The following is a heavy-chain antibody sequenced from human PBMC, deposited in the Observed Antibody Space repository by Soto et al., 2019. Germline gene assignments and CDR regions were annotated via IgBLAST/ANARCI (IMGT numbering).Heavy chain of an antibody. CDR2: INHSGST. CDR1: GGSFSGYY. J-gene: IGHJ4*02. V-gene: IGHV4-34*01. Sequence: SETLSLTCAVYGGSFSGYYWSWIRQPPGKGLEWIGEINHSGSTNYNPSLKSRVTISVDTSKNQFSLKLSSVTAADTAVYYCARSVDMATMGGYYFDYWGQGTLVTVSS. CDR3: ARSVDMATMGGYYFDY. D-gene: IGHD5-12*01.